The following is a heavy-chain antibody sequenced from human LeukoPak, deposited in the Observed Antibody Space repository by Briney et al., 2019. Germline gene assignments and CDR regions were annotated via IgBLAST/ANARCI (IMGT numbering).Heavy chain of an antibody. V-gene: IGHV4-59*08. Sequence: SETLSLTCTVSGGSISSYYWSWIRQPPGKGLEWIGYIYYSGSTNYNPSLKSRVTISVDTSKNQLSLKLSSVTAADTAVYYRARYYYYYYGMDVWGQGTTVTVSS. J-gene: IGHJ6*02. CDR3: ARYYYYYYGMDV. CDR2: IYYSGST. CDR1: GGSISSYY.